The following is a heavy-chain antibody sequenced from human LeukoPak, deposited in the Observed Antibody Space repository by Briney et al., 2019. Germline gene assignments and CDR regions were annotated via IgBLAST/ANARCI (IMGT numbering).Heavy chain of an antibody. CDR1: GFTFSIYS. J-gene: IGHJ3*02. CDR2: ISSRSSTI. Sequence: GGSLRLSCAASGFTFSIYSTNWVRQAPGKGLEWVSYISSRSSTIYYADSVKGRFTISRDNAKNSLYLQMNSLRAEDTAVYYCARDLLGYCSSTSCYTGAFDIWGQGTMVTVSS. D-gene: IGHD2-2*02. CDR3: ARDLLGYCSSTSCYTGAFDI. V-gene: IGHV3-48*01.